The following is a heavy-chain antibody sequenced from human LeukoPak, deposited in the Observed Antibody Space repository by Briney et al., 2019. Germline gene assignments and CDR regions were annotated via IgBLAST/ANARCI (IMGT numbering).Heavy chain of an antibody. CDR3: AKATTVTPGEGHFDY. V-gene: IGHV1-2*02. J-gene: IGHJ4*02. D-gene: IGHD4-17*01. Sequence: ASVKVSCKASGYTFTGYYMHWVRQAPGQGLEWMGWINPNSGGTNYAQKFQGRVTMTRDTSISTAYMELSRLRSEDTALYYCAKATTVTPGEGHFDYWGQGTLVTVSS. CDR2: INPNSGGT. CDR1: GYTFTGYY.